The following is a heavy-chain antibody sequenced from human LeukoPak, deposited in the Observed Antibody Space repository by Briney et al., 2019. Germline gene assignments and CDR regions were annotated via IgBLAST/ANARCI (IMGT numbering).Heavy chain of an antibody. J-gene: IGHJ6*02. CDR3: AKDPVLRYFLGPNYYYGMDV. CDR1: GFTFSYYA. Sequence: QSGGSLRLSCAASGFTFSYYAMSWVRQAPGKGLEWVSAISGTGGSTHYADSVKGRFTISRDNSKNTLYLQMNSLRAEDTAVYYCAKDPVLRYFLGPNYYYGMDVWGQGTTVTVSS. CDR2: ISGTGGST. V-gene: IGHV3-23*01. D-gene: IGHD3-9*01.